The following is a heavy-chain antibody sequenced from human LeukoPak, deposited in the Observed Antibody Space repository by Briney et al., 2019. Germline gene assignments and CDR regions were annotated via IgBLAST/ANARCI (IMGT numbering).Heavy chain of an antibody. CDR1: GFTFSSYE. J-gene: IGHJ4*02. Sequence: GGSLRLSCAASGFTFSSYEMNWVRQAPGKGLEWVSYISSTGTTIYYADSVKGRFTISRDNAKNSLYLQMNSLRAEDTAVYYCAKTGNPATGDYWGQGTLVTVSS. CDR3: AKTGNPATGDY. CDR2: ISSTGTTI. D-gene: IGHD1-1*01. V-gene: IGHV3-48*03.